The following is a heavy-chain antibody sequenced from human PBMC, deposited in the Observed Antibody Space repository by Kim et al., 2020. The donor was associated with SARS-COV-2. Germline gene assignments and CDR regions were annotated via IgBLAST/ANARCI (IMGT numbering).Heavy chain of an antibody. D-gene: IGHD1-26*01. CDR3: ARAHSGSYRDAFDI. V-gene: IGHV3-30-3*01. Sequence: GGSLRLSCAASGFTFSIYAIHWVRQAPGKGLEWVALISYDGSNKYYADSLKGRFTISRDNSKNTLYLQMNSLGADDTAVYYCARAHSGSYRDAFDIWGQGTMVTVSS. CDR1: GFTFSIYA. J-gene: IGHJ3*02. CDR2: ISYDGSNK.